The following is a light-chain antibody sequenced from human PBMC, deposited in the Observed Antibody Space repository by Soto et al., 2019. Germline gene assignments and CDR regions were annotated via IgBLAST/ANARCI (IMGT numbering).Light chain of an antibody. CDR3: SSYTNITVV. V-gene: IGLV2-14*01. Sequence: QSVLTQPPSVSGSPGQSITISCTGTTSDVGGYNYVSWYQQHPGKAPKLFIYDVSKRPSGVSNRFSGSKSGNTASLTISGLEDEDEADYCCSSYTNITVVFGGGTKLTVL. CDR2: DVS. CDR1: TSDVGGYNY. J-gene: IGLJ2*01.